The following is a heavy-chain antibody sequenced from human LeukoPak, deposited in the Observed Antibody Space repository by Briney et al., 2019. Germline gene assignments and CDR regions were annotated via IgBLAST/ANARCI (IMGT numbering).Heavy chain of an antibody. J-gene: IGHJ4*02. CDR2: IKQDGSEK. CDR3: AREMATIPYYFDY. CDR1: GFTFSSYT. Sequence: GGSLRLSCAVSGFTFSSYTMHWVRQAPGKGLEWVANIKQDGSEKYYVDSVKGRFTISRDNAKNSLYLQMNSLRAEDTAVYYCAREMATIPYYFDYWGQGTLVTVSS. D-gene: IGHD5-24*01. V-gene: IGHV3-7*01.